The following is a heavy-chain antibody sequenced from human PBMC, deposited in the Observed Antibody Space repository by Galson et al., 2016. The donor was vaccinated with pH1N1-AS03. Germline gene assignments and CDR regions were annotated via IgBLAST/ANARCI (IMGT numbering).Heavy chain of an antibody. V-gene: IGHV1-69*01. D-gene: IGHD1-14*01. Sequence: VKVSCKAPGGTFNTYSFNWVRQAPGQGLEWMGGIIPVFGTANYAQQFQDRVTITADASRREAYMEIRSLRSEDSALYFCARGIRNTKKNFGMDAGGQGTAVIVSS. CDR3: ARGIRNTKKNFGMDA. CDR1: GGTFNTYS. CDR2: IIPVFGTA. J-gene: IGHJ6*02.